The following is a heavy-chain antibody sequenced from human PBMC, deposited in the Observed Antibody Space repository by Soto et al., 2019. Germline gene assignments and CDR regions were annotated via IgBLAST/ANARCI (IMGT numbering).Heavy chain of an antibody. CDR2: ISGSGGSP. CDR3: AKDDTTSDIDFWSAYHPYDMDV. J-gene: IGHJ6*02. V-gene: IGHV3-23*01. D-gene: IGHD3-3*01. Sequence: EVQLLESGGGLVQPGGSLRLSCAASGFTFSSYAMTWVRQAPGKGLEWVSAISGSGGSPNYADSVKGRFTISRDNSKNTLYLQMNSLRAYDTAVYYCAKDDTTSDIDFWSAYHPYDMDVWGQGTTVSVSS. CDR1: GFTFSSYA.